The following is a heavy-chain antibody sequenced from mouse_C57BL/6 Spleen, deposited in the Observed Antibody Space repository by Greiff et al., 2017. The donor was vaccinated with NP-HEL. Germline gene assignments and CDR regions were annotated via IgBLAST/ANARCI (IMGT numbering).Heavy chain of an antibody. Sequence: VQLQQSGAELARPGASVKLSCKASGYTFTSYGISWVKQRTGQGLEWIGEIYPRSGNTYYNEKFKGKATLTADKSSSTAYMELRSLTSEDSAVYFCARHWDGYAMDYWGQGTSVTGSS. CDR2: IYPRSGNT. CDR1: GYTFTSYG. D-gene: IGHD4-1*01. J-gene: IGHJ4*01. CDR3: ARHWDGYAMDY. V-gene: IGHV1-81*01.